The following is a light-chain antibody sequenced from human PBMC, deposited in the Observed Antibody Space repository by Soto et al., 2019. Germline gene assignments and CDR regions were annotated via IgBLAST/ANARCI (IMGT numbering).Light chain of an antibody. CDR1: SSDVGGYNY. CDR3: CSYAGSYTWV. V-gene: IGLV2-11*01. CDR2: DVS. Sequence: QSALTQPRSVSGSPGQSVTISCTGTSSDVGGYNYVSWYQQHPGKAPKLMIYDVSKRPSGVPDRFSGSKSGNTASLTISGLQAEYEADHYCCSYAGSYTWVFGGGTKLTVL. J-gene: IGLJ3*02.